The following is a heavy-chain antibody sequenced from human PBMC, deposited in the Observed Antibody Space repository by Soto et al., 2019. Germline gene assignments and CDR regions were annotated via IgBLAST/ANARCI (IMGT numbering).Heavy chain of an antibody. D-gene: IGHD3-9*01. CDR3: VATIFSYYYYGMDV. CDR1: VDSVSRNSAA. V-gene: IGHV6-1*01. J-gene: IGHJ6*02. Sequence: QILSLTSAMSVDSVSRNSAAWSWIRQSPSRVLEGLGRTYYRSKWYNDYGGSVKSRITMNPDSSKIQFSLQLNSVRPEDTAVYYCVATIFSYYYYGMDVWGQGTAVTVSS. CDR2: TYYRSKWYN.